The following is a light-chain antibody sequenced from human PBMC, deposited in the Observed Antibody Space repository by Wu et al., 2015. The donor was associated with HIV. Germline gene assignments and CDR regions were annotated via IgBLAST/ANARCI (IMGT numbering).Light chain of an antibody. CDR1: QSVSSTY. J-gene: IGKJ3*01. V-gene: IGKV3-20*01. Sequence: EIVLTQSPGTLSLSPGERATLSCRASQSVSSTYLAWYQQKPGHPPRLLIYAASRRATGIPDRFSGRGSGTDFSLTISRLEPEDFAVYYCHQYGGSPPFTFGPGTKVDIK. CDR3: HQYGGSPPFT. CDR2: AAS.